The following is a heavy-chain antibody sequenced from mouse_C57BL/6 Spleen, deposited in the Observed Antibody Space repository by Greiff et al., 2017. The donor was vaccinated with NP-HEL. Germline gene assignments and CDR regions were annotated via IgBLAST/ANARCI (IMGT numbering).Heavy chain of an antibody. CDR2: IYPGDGDT. CDR3: ARDWDEGYYFDY. CDR1: GYAFSSYW. Sequence: VQLQQSGAELVKPGASVKISCKASGYAFSSYWMNWVKQRPGKGLEWIGQIYPGDGDTNYNGKFKGKATLTADKSSSTAYMQLSSLTSEDSAVYFWARDWDEGYYFDYWGQGTTLTVSS. J-gene: IGHJ2*01. V-gene: IGHV1-80*01. D-gene: IGHD4-1*01.